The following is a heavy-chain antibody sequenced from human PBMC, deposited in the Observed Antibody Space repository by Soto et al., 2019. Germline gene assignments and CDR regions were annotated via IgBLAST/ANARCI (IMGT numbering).Heavy chain of an antibody. CDR2: IYNGGNT. D-gene: IGHD7-27*01. CDR1: GDSISRGDSA. J-gene: IGHJ4*02. Sequence: QVQLHESGPGLVKPSQTLSLTCTVSGDSISRGDSAWSWIRQSPGEGLEWIGHIYNGGNTYNNPALNSRLSISVDVSKNQFSLQLSSVTAADTALYYCARGPSGDKVDYWGQGTLVTVSS. CDR3: ARGPSGDKVDY. V-gene: IGHV4-30-4*01.